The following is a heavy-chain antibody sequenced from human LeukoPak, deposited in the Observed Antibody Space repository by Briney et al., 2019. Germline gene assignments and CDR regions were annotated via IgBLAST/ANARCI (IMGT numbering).Heavy chain of an antibody. CDR1: GYTFTSYG. J-gene: IGHJ3*02. Sequence: GASVKVSCKASGYTFTSYGISWVRQAPGQGLEWMGWISAYNGNANYAQKLQGRVTMTTDTSTSTAYMELRSLRSDDTAVYYCARSAQYRGPFYAFDIWGQGTMVTVSS. CDR2: ISAYNGNA. V-gene: IGHV1-18*01. D-gene: IGHD3-16*02. CDR3: ARSAQYRGPFYAFDI.